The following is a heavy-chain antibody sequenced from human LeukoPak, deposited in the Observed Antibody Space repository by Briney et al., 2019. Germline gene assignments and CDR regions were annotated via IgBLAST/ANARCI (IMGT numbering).Heavy chain of an antibody. CDR2: IKQDGSEK. CDR1: GFTFSSYE. V-gene: IGHV3-7*01. Sequence: PGGSLRLSCAASGFTFSSYEMNWVRQAPGKGLEWVANIKQDGSEKYYVDSVKGRFTISRDNAKNSLYLQMNSLRAEDTALYYCARDRLLYGDYYFDYWGQGTLVTVSS. J-gene: IGHJ4*02. D-gene: IGHD4-17*01. CDR3: ARDRLLYGDYYFDY.